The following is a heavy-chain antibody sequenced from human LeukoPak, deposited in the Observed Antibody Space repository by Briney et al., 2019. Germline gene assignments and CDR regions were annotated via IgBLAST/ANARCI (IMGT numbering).Heavy chain of an antibody. D-gene: IGHD3-3*01. Sequence: GGSLRLSCAASGFTFSSYSMNWVRQAPGKGLEWVSSISSSSSYIYYADSVKGRFTISRDNSKNTLYLQMNSLRPEDTAMYYCATRVGGPEGYWGQGTLVTVSS. J-gene: IGHJ4*02. V-gene: IGHV3-21*01. CDR3: ATRVGGPEGY. CDR2: ISSSSSYI. CDR1: GFTFSSYS.